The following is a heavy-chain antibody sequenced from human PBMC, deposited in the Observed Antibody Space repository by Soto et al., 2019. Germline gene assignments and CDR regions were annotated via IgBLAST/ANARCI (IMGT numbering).Heavy chain of an antibody. D-gene: IGHD2-21*01. J-gene: IGHJ4*02. V-gene: IGHV3-23*01. Sequence: VGSLRLSCASSVFTFSSYAMSCVRHSPGKGLEWVSAISGGGGSTYYADSVKGRFTISRDNSKNTLYLQMNSLRAEDTAVYYCAKVTIVVVNASFEYWGQGTLVNVSS. CDR2: ISGGGGST. CDR3: AKVTIVVVNASFEY. CDR1: VFTFSSYA.